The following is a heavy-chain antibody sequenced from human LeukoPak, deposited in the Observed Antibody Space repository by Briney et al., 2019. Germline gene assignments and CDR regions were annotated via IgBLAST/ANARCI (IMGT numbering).Heavy chain of an antibody. J-gene: IGHJ3*02. CDR3: TRTIEGAFDI. CDR2: IRSKAYGGTT. D-gene: IGHD5-24*01. V-gene: IGHV3-49*04. Sequence: GGSLRLSCTVSGFTFGDYAMSWVRQAPGKGLEWVGFIRSKAYGGTTEYAASVKGRFTISRDDSKSIAYLQMNSLKTEDTAVYYCTRTIEGAFDIWGQGTMVTVSS. CDR1: GFTFGDYA.